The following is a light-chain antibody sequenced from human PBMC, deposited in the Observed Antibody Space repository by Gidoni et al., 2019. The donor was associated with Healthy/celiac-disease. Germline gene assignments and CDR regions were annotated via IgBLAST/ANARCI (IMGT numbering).Light chain of an antibody. CDR3: QQYGSSPLT. CDR2: GAS. CDR1: QSVSSSY. Sequence: DIVLTQSPGTLSLSPGERATLSCRASQSVSSSYLAWYQPKPGQAPRLLIYGASSRATGIPDRFSGSWSGTDFTLTISRLEPEDFAVYYCQQYGSSPLTFGGGTKVEIK. V-gene: IGKV3-20*01. J-gene: IGKJ4*01.